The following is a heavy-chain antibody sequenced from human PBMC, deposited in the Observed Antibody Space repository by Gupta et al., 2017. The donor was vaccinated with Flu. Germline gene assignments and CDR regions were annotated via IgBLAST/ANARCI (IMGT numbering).Heavy chain of an antibody. CDR2: IYPGDSDT. V-gene: IGHV5-51*01. D-gene: IGHD3-22*01. CDR3: ARGDSRGYSY. CDR1: GYFFTTYW. Sequence: EVQLVQSGAEVRKPGESLKISCQASGYFFTTYWLAWVRQMPGKGLELMGSIYPGDSDTTYNPSFQGQVTISADTSINTAFLQLTNLKPSDTATYYCARGDSRGYSYWGQGTLLTVSS. J-gene: IGHJ4*02.